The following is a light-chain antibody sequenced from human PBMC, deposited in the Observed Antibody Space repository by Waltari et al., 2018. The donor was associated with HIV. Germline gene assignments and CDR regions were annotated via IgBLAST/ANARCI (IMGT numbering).Light chain of an antibody. CDR3: SSVANSVTLSVL. J-gene: IGLJ3*02. Sequence: QFALTQPASVSGSPGQSITISCSGTSSDIGYYNYVSWYQQHPGKAPKLMIYEVSNRPSVISNRFSCSKSGNTASLTISALQAEDEADYFCSSVANSVTLSVLFGGGTKLTVL. CDR1: SSDIGYYNY. V-gene: IGLV2-14*01. CDR2: EVS.